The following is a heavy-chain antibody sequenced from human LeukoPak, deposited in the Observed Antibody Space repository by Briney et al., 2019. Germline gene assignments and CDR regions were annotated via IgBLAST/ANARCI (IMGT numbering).Heavy chain of an antibody. CDR2: TYNRCKWYS. V-gene: IGHV6-1*01. CDR3: ARENSSSWYYY. CDR1: RDSVSSNSAA. D-gene: IGHD6-13*01. J-gene: IGHJ4*02. Sequence: SQTLSLTCAISRDSVSSNSAAWNWIRPPPSGSVEWQGMTYNRCKWYSEYAVSAKSRITSIPDTSKNQFSLQLNSVTPEDTAVSYCARENSSSWYYYWGQGTLVTVSS.